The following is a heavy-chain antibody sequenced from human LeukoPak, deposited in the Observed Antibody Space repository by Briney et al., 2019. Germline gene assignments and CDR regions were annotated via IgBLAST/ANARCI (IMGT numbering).Heavy chain of an antibody. Sequence: GESLRLSCAASGFPFSNAWMNWVRQAPGKGLEWVGRIRSNTDGGTTDYTAPVKGRFTISRDDSINTLYLRLNSLKTADTAVYYCSTRELRYYGSGTYPVAFDIWGQGTMVTVSS. V-gene: IGHV3-15*01. CDR3: STRELRYYGSGTYPVAFDI. CDR2: IRSNTDGGTT. J-gene: IGHJ3*02. CDR1: GFPFSNAW. D-gene: IGHD3-10*01.